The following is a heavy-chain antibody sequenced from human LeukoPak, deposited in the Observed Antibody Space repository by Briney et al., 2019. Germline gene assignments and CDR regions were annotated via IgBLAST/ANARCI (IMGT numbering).Heavy chain of an antibody. CDR2: IYNGDMT. CDR3: ARDLVEYSYGSDAFDI. D-gene: IGHD5-18*01. Sequence: GGSLRLSCAASGLTVSSNYMSWVRQAPGKGLEWLSVIYNGDMTYYADSVKGRFTISRDNSKNTLYLQMNSLRAEDTAVYYCARDLVEYSYGSDAFDIWGQGTMVTVSS. J-gene: IGHJ3*02. CDR1: GLTVSSNY. V-gene: IGHV3-66*02.